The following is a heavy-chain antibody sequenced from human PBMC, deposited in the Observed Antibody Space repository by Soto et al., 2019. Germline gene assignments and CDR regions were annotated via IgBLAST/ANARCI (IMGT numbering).Heavy chain of an antibody. V-gene: IGHV4-4*02. D-gene: IGHD6-19*01. CDR3: GRANSSGSPIDS. Sequence: QVQLQQSGPGLVEPSGTLSLTCAVSGGSVNSPNWWNWVRQPPETGLEWIGEMHHSGSSNYNPALKTRLTLSVDKSNNELSMNLNSVPAADTAIYYCGRANSSGSPIDSWGQGILVTVSS. J-gene: IGHJ4*02. CDR1: GGSVNSPNW. CDR2: MHHSGSS.